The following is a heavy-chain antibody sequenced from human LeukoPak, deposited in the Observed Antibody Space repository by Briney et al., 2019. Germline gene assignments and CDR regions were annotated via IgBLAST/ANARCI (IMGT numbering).Heavy chain of an antibody. J-gene: IGHJ6*03. Sequence: SETLSLTCTVSGGSISSSSYYWGWIRQPPGKGLEWIGSIYYSGSTYYNPSLKSRVTISVDTSKNQFSLKLSSVTAADTAVYYCARGLRVNCSGGSCYRYYYYYMDVWGKGTTVTVSS. D-gene: IGHD2-15*01. V-gene: IGHV4-39*07. CDR1: GGSISSSSYY. CDR3: ARGLRVNCSGGSCYRYYYYYMDV. CDR2: IYYSGST.